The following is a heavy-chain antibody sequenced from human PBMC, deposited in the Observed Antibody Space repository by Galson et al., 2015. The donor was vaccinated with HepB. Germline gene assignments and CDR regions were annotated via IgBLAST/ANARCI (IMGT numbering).Heavy chain of an antibody. V-gene: IGHV3-23*01. CDR1: GFTFSSFG. CDR2: IVGSGGGT. CDR3: ARGGGGFLDT. D-gene: IGHD2/OR15-2a*01. Sequence: SLRLSCAASGFTFSSFGMAWVRQAPGKGLEWVSSIVGSGGGTVYADSVKGRFTISRDNSRNTLYLQMSSLRAEDTAVYYCARGGGGFLDTWGQGTLVTV. J-gene: IGHJ5*02.